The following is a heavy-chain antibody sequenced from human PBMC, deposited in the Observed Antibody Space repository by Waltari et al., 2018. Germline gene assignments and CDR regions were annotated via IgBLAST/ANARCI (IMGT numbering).Heavy chain of an antibody. V-gene: IGHV4-59*01. J-gene: IGHJ2*01. CDR3: ARDDNWGSWYFDL. CDR2: IYYSGST. D-gene: IGHD7-27*01. Sequence: QVQPQESGPGLVKPSETLSLTCTVSGGSISSYYWSWIRQPPGKGLEWIGYIYYSGSTNYNPSLKSRVTISVDTSKNQFSLKLSSVTAADTAVYYCARDDNWGSWYFDLWGRGTLVTVSS. CDR1: GGSISSYY.